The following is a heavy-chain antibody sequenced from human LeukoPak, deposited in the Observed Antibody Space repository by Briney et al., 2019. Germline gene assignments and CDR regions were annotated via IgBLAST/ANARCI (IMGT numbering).Heavy chain of an antibody. D-gene: IGHD3-16*01. Sequence: GGSLRLSCEASGFSFSLQNMHWVRQAPGKGLEWMAMISYDGSNKYYSDSVKGRFTISRDNSNNTLFLQMNSLRADDTAVYFCARRDSYYFYIDVWGKGTTVTVSS. V-gene: IGHV3-30*01. CDR3: ARRDSYYFYIDV. J-gene: IGHJ6*03. CDR1: GFSFSLQN. CDR2: ISYDGSNK.